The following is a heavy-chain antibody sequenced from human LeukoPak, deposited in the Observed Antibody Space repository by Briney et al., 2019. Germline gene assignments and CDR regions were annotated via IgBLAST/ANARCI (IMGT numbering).Heavy chain of an antibody. Sequence: PGGSLRLFCAASGFTFSTYSMNWVRQAPGKGLEWVSSITSSSSYIYYADSVKGRFSISRDNAKNSLYLQMNSLRAEDTAVYYCARDNGGYDYYYYYGMDVWDQGTTVTVSS. V-gene: IGHV3-21*01. CDR2: ITSSSSYI. D-gene: IGHD5-12*01. CDR1: GFTFSTYS. J-gene: IGHJ6*02. CDR3: ARDNGGYDYYYYYGMDV.